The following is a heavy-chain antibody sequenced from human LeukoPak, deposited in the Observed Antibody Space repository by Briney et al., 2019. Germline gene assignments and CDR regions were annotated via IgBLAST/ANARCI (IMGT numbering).Heavy chain of an antibody. CDR3: AREIVSSASFDH. Sequence: PGGSLRLSCAASGFTFSSYSMNWVRQAPGKGLEWVSSISSASGYIYYADSLKGRFTISRDNSKNSLYLQMNSLRAEDTAVYYCAREIVSSASFDHWGQGTLVTVSS. V-gene: IGHV3-21*01. CDR1: GFTFSSYS. J-gene: IGHJ4*02. CDR2: ISSASGYI. D-gene: IGHD3-22*01.